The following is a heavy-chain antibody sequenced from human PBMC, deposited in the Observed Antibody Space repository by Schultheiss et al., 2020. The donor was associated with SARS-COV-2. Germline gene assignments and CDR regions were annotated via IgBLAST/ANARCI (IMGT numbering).Heavy chain of an antibody. CDR2: INSRTGAT. D-gene: IGHD6-13*01. CDR3: ARSGPYSSSWYVFAKPYYYYYGMDV. CDR1: GYTFTSYA. V-gene: IGHV1-2*02. Sequence: ASVKVSCKASGYTFTSYAMNWVRQAPGQGLEWMGWINSRTGATDVAQKFQGRVTMTRDTSISTAYMELSSLRSEDTAVYYCARSGPYSSSWYVFAKPYYYYYGMDVWGQGTTVTVPS. J-gene: IGHJ6*02.